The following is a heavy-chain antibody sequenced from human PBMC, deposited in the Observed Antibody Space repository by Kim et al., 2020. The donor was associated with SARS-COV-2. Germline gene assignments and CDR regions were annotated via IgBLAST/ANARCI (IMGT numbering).Heavy chain of an antibody. CDR3: ARGPNSSSGSFDY. Sequence: SETLSLTCAVYGGSFSGYYWSWIRQPPGKGLEWIGEINHSGSTNYNPSLKSRVTISVDTSKNQFSLKLSSVTAADTAVYYCARGPNSSSGSFDYWGQGTLVTVSS. V-gene: IGHV4-34*01. CDR1: GGSFSGYY. J-gene: IGHJ4*02. CDR2: INHSGST. D-gene: IGHD6-13*01.